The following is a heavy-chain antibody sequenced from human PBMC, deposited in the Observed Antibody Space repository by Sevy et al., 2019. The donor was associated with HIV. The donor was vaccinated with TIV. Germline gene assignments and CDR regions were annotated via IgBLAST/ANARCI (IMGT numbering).Heavy chain of an antibody. V-gene: IGHV5-51*01. Sequence: GGSLRLSCKGSGYSFTSYWIGWVRQMPGKGLEWMGIIYPGDSDTRYSPSFQGQVTISADKSISTAYLQWSSLKASDTAMYYCARHWPGEDIVVEVAALAFDMWGQRTMVTVSS. CDR1: GYSFTSYW. CDR3: ARHWPGEDIVVEVAALAFDM. J-gene: IGHJ3*02. D-gene: IGHD2-15*01. CDR2: IYPGDSDT.